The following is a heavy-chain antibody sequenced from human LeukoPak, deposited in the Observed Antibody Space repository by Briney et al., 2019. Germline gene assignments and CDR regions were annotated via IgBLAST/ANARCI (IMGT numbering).Heavy chain of an antibody. CDR1: GFTFSSYG. CDR3: PRTAYDILTGWIGGFDY. J-gene: IGHJ4*02. V-gene: IGHV3-33*01. Sequence: PGGSRRLSCAASGFTFSSYGMHWVRQAPGKGLEWVAVIWYDGSNKYYADSVKGRFTISRDNSKNTLYLQMNSLRAEDTAVYYSPRTAYDILTGWIGGFDYWGQGTLVTVSS. D-gene: IGHD3-9*01. CDR2: IWYDGSNK.